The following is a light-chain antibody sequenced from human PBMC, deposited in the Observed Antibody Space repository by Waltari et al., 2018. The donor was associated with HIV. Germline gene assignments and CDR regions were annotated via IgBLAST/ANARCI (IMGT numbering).Light chain of an antibody. CDR2: AAS. CDR3: QQSYTTPRT. CDR1: QNISNY. V-gene: IGKV1-39*01. Sequence: DIEMTQYPSSLSESVGDRVAFNCRTSQNISNYLNWYQQKSGAAPKLLIYAASNLQSGVPSRFFGAVSGTRFSLTITSLQVEDFATYYCQQSYTTPRTFGQGTKVEVK. J-gene: IGKJ1*01.